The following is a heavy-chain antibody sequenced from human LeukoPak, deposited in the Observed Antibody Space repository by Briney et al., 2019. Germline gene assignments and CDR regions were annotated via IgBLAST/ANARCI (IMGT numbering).Heavy chain of an antibody. D-gene: IGHD3-22*01. CDR1: GFTFSSYG. J-gene: IGHJ4*02. CDR2: IRYDGSNK. V-gene: IGHV3-30*02. CDR3: AKDPVGPYYYDSSGYYGDY. Sequence: GSLRLSCAASGFTFSSYGMHWVRQAPGKGLEWVAFIRYDGSNKYYADSVKGRFTISRDNSKNTLYLQMNSLRAEDTAVYYCAKDPVGPYYYDSSGYYGDYWGQGTLVTVSS.